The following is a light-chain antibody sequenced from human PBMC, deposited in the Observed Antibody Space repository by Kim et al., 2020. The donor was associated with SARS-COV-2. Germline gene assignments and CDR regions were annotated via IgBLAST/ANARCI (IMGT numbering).Light chain of an antibody. Sequence: SAAVGDRVTITCRASEGITNWLAWYQQKPGKAPKVLISKASSLESGVPSRFSGSGAGTEFTLTIISLQPDDFATYYCLQYSNFPHTFGQGTKLEI. V-gene: IGKV1-5*03. J-gene: IGKJ2*01. CDR2: KAS. CDR1: EGITNW. CDR3: LQYSNFPHT.